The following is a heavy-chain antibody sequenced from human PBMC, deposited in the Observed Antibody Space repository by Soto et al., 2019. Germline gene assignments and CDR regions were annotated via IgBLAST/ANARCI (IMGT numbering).Heavy chain of an antibody. V-gene: IGHV3-53*01. CDR1: VFTVSSNY. D-gene: IGHD3-3*01. Sequence: VGSLRLSCASSVFTVSSNYMSCVRHSPGKWLEWVPVVYSGGSTYYADSVKGRFTISRDNSKNTLYLQMNSLRAEETAVYYCARVRVIRFLEWLYASGIDAFDIWGQGTMVTVSS. CDR2: VYSGGST. CDR3: ARVRVIRFLEWLYASGIDAFDI. J-gene: IGHJ3*02.